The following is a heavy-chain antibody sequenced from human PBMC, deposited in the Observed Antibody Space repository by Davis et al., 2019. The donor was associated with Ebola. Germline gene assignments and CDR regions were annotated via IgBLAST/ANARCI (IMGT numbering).Heavy chain of an antibody. CDR3: ARCSPYSKYGMDV. Sequence: AASVKVSCKVSGYTLTDLSMHWVRQAPGKGLEWMGGFDREDGERIYAQKFLGRVTMTEDTSTATAYMELSSLRSEDTAVYYCARCSPYSKYGMDVWGKGTTVTVSS. J-gene: IGHJ6*04. CDR2: FDREDGER. D-gene: IGHD3-10*02. V-gene: IGHV1-24*01. CDR1: GYTLTDLS.